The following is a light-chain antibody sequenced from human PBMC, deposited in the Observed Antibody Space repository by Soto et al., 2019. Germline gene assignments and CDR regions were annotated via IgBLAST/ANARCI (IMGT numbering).Light chain of an antibody. J-gene: IGKJ4*01. CDR3: HQYDSSPLT. V-gene: IGKV3-20*01. Sequence: EIVLTQSPGTLSLSPGERATLSCRASQSVSISYLAWYQQKPGQAPRLLIYVASSRATGIPDRFSGSGSGRDFTLTISRLEPEDFAVYYCHQYDSSPLTFGGGTKVEIK. CDR2: VAS. CDR1: QSVSISY.